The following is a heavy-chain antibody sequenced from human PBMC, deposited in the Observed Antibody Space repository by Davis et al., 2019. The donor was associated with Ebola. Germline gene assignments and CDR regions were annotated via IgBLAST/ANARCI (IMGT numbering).Heavy chain of an antibody. Sequence: ASVKVSCKASGYTFTGYYMHWVRQAPGQGLEWMGWINPHNGNTNYAQNVQGRVIMTTDTSTSTAYMEVGSLRSDDTAVYYCARAQFPTTSDHWGQGTLVTVSS. CDR3: ARAQFPTTSDH. J-gene: IGHJ4*02. V-gene: IGHV1-18*04. CDR2: INPHNGNT. CDR1: GYTFTGYY. D-gene: IGHD1-1*01.